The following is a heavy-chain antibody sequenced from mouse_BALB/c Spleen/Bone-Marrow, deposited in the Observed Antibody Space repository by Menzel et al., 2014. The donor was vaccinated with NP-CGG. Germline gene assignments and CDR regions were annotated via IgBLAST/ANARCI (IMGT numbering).Heavy chain of an antibody. CDR2: IDTSDSYT. V-gene: IGHV1-69*01. CDR1: GYTFTDYW. J-gene: IGHJ4*01. CDR3: ARRRGGAMDY. Sequence: QVQLQQSGAELVMPGASVKMSCKASGYTFTDYWMHWVKQRPGQGLEWIGAIDTSDSYTSYNQKFKGKATLTVDESSSTAYMQLSSLTSEDSAVYYRARRRGGAMDYWGQGTSVTVSS.